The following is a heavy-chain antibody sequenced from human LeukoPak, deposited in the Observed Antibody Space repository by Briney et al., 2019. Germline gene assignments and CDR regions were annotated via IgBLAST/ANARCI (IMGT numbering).Heavy chain of an antibody. D-gene: IGHD6-13*01. J-gene: IGHJ4*02. CDR3: ARDSIAAAAPFDY. Sequence: SVKGRFTISRDSAKNSLYLQMNSLRAEDTAVYYCARDSIAAAAPFDYWGQGTLVTVSS. V-gene: IGHV3-21*01.